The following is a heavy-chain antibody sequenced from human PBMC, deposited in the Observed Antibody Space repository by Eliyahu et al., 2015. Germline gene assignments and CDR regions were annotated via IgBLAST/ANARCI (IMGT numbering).Heavy chain of an antibody. J-gene: IGHJ4*02. V-gene: IGHV4-59*02. Sequence: QMQLQESGPGLVKPXEXLSLTXXVSGGSVSPXXWXWIRQPPGKGLEWXGYMYYSGGANYNPSLKSRVTISVDTSKNQFSLRLASVTAADTAVYYCVRGLMVPSYWGQGTVVTVSS. CDR3: VRGLMVPSY. D-gene: IGHD2-8*01. CDR1: GGSVSPXX. CDR2: MYYSGGA.